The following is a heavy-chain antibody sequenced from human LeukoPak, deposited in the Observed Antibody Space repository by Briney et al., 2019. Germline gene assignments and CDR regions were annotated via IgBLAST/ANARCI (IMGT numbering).Heavy chain of an antibody. D-gene: IGHD3-3*01. CDR1: GYTFSSYG. CDR3: ARDRSPDFWSGDYRDAFDI. V-gene: IGHV1-18*01. J-gene: IGHJ3*02. Sequence: GASVKVSCKASGYTFSSYGISWVRQAPGQGLEWMGWISGYNGNTNSAQKLQGRVSMTTDTSTSTAYVELRSLRSDDTAVYYCARDRSPDFWSGDYRDAFDIWRQETMVTVSS. CDR2: ISGYNGNT.